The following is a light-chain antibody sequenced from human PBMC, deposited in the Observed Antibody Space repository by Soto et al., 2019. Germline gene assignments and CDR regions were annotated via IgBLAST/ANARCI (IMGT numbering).Light chain of an antibody. Sequence: DIQMTQSPSTLSASVGDRVTITCRASQSISGWLAWYQQKPGKAPNLLIYDVSTLESGVPSRFSGSGSGTEFTLTISSLQPGDFATYYCQQYQNLWTFGQGTKVEIK. CDR1: QSISGW. CDR2: DVS. V-gene: IGKV1-5*01. CDR3: QQYQNLWT. J-gene: IGKJ1*01.